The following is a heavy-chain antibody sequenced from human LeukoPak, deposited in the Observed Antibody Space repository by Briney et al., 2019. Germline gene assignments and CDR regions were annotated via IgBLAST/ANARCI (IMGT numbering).Heavy chain of an antibody. Sequence: GGSLRLSCAASGFTFRNYGMNWVRQAPGKGLEWVSGISVTGGSTYYADSVKGRFTISRDNSKNTLYLQMNSLRAEDTAVYYCAKGGSGSYGLYYYYYYMDVWGKGTTVTVSS. V-gene: IGHV3-23*01. CDR3: AKGGSGSYGLYYYYYYMDV. J-gene: IGHJ6*03. CDR2: ISVTGGST. CDR1: GFTFRNYG. D-gene: IGHD3-10*01.